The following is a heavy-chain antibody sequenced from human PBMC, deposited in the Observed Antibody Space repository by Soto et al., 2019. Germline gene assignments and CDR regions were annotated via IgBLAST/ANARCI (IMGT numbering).Heavy chain of an antibody. D-gene: IGHD2-21*02. Sequence: EVQLVESEGGLVQRGGSLRLSCAASGFTFNYYWMHWVRQAPGQGLVWVSHIHSDGSTTTYADSVKGRFTISRDNAKNRLYLQMNSLRAEERAVYYCVRGDKGGFDLWGQGTTVTVSS. CDR2: IHSDGSTT. J-gene: IGHJ3*01. CDR1: GFTFNYYW. V-gene: IGHV3-74*01. CDR3: VRGDKGGFDL.